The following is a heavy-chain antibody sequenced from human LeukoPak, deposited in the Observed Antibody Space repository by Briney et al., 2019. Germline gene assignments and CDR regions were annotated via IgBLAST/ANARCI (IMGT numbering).Heavy chain of an antibody. CDR3: ARARDYDILTGSLGH. CDR2: ISSSGSTI. V-gene: IGHV3-11*01. CDR1: GFTFSDYY. Sequence: GGSLRLSCAASGFTFSDYYMSWIRQAPGKGLEWVSYISSSGSTIYYADSVKGRFTISRDNAKNSLYLQMNSLRAEDTAVYYCARARDYDILTGSLGHWGQGTLVTVSS. D-gene: IGHD3-9*01. J-gene: IGHJ4*02.